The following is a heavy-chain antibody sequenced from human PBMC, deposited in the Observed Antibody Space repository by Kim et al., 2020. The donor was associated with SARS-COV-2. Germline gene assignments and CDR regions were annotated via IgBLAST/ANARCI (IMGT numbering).Heavy chain of an antibody. J-gene: IGHJ4*02. CDR3: MRDAGVNRFDC. Sequence: GGSLRLSCAASGFTFSPYTMHWVRQAPGKGLEWISYISGTSSTILYADYVKGRFTISRDNAKNLVFLQMNSLRVEDTAEYYCMRDAGVNRFDCSGQGTLV. V-gene: IGHV3-48*01. CDR1: GFTFSPYT. CDR2: ISGTSSTI. D-gene: IGHD3-10*01.